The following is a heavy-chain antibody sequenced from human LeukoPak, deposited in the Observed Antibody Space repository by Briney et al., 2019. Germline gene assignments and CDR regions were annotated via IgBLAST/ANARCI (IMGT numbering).Heavy chain of an antibody. J-gene: IGHJ4*02. CDR2: INPSGGST. CDR3: AREAGYDGDYDPAHFDY. D-gene: IGHD4-17*01. V-gene: IGHV1-46*01. Sequence: ASVKVSCKASGYTFTSYYIHWVRQAPGQGLEWMGLINPSGGSTSYAQKFQGRVTMTRDTSTSTVYMELSSLRSENTAVYYCAREAGYDGDYDPAHFDYWGQGTLVTVSS. CDR1: GYTFTSYY.